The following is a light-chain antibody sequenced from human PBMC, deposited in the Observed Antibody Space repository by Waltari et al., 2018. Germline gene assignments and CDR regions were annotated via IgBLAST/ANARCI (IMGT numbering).Light chain of an antibody. CDR2: EAS. V-gene: IGKV3-11*01. CDR1: QTVSTF. J-gene: IGKJ5*01. CDR3: QQRKDWPPIT. Sequence: EIVLTQSPATLSLSPGERATLSCRASQTVSTFLAWYQQKPGQAPRLLIYEASNRAAGIPARLSGSGSGTEFTITISSLEPEDSAVYYCQQRKDWPPITFGQGTRLEIK.